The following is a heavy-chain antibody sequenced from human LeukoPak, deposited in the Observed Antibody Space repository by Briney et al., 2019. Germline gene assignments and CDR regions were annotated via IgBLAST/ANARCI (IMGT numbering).Heavy chain of an antibody. J-gene: IGHJ4*02. Sequence: ASVKVSCKASGYTFTSYDINWVRQATGQGLEWMGGIIPIFGTANYAQRFQGRVTITADKSTSTAYMELSSLRSEDTAVYYCARAREYYYDSSGYYYWGQGTLVTVSS. D-gene: IGHD3-22*01. CDR1: GYTFTSYD. CDR3: ARAREYYYDSSGYYY. CDR2: IIPIFGTA. V-gene: IGHV1-69*06.